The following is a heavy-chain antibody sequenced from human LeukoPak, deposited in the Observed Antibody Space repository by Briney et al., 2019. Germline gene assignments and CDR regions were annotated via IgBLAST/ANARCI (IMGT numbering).Heavy chain of an antibody. V-gene: IGHV3-53*01. J-gene: IGHJ6*03. D-gene: IGHD2-15*01. CDR1: GFTVSSNY. Sequence: GGSLRLSCAASGFTVSSNYMSWVRQAPGKGLEWVSVIYSGGSTYYADSVEGRFTISRDNSKNTLYLQMNSLRAEDTAVYYCARDRMLYYMDVWGKGTTVTVSS. CDR2: IYSGGST. CDR3: ARDRMLYYMDV.